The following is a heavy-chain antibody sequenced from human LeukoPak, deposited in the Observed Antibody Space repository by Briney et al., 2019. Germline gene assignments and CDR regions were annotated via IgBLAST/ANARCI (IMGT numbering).Heavy chain of an antibody. Sequence: SETLSLTCTVSGGSINSYYWSWIRQPPGRGLEWIGSIHYSGSTSYNPSLRSRVTISVDKSKNQFFLKLSSVTAADTAVYYCARVLGYSYGPLDYWGQGTLVTVSS. V-gene: IGHV4-59*12. D-gene: IGHD5-18*01. CDR2: IHYSGST. CDR3: ARVLGYSYGPLDY. CDR1: GGSINSYY. J-gene: IGHJ4*02.